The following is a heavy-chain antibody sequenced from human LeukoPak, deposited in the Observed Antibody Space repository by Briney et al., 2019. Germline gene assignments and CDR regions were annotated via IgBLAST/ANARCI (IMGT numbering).Heavy chain of an antibody. D-gene: IGHD6-13*01. J-gene: IGHJ4*02. CDR1: GFTVSTNY. V-gene: IGHV3-66*02. Sequence: GGSLRLSCAASGFTVSTNYMSWVRQAPGKGLEWVSVVYGGITSYYADSVKGRFTISRDTSKNTVHLQMNSLRTEDTAVYYCARAYGSNSNDYWGQGTLVTVSS. CDR2: VYGGITS. CDR3: ARAYGSNSNDY.